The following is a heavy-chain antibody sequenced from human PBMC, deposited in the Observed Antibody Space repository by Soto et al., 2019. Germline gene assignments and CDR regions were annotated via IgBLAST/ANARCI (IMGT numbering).Heavy chain of an antibody. Sequence: GGSLRLSCAASGFTFSSYGMHWVRQAPGKGLEWVAVIWYDGSNKYYADSVKGRFTISRDNSKNTLYLQMNSLRAEATAVYYCARVVFFGRNAYCSGGSCYSDDAFDIWGQGTMVTVSS. CDR1: GFTFSSYG. J-gene: IGHJ3*02. D-gene: IGHD2-15*01. CDR3: ARVVFFGRNAYCSGGSCYSDDAFDI. V-gene: IGHV3-33*01. CDR2: IWYDGSNK.